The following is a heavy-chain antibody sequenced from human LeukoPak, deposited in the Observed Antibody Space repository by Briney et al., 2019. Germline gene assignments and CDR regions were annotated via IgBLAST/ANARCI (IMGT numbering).Heavy chain of an antibody. CDR1: GFTFDDYG. V-gene: IGHV3-21*01. J-gene: IGHJ3*01. Sequence: GGSLRLSCAASGFTFDDYGMSWVRQAPGKGLEWVSSISGGGSYIFYADSVEGRFSVSRDNAKNSVFLQMNSLRAEDTAVYYCARGLGDYDAFDVWGHGTRVTVAS. D-gene: IGHD4-17*01. CDR2: ISGGGSYI. CDR3: ARGLGDYDAFDV.